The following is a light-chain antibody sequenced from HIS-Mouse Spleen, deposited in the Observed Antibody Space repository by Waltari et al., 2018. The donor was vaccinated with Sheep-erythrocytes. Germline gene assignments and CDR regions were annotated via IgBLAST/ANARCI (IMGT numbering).Light chain of an antibody. CDR2: EGS. CDR3: CSYAGSSTLV. J-gene: IGLJ2*01. CDR1: SSDVGSYNL. V-gene: IGLV2-23*01. Sequence: QSALTQPASVSGSPGQSITISCTGTSSDVGSYNLVSWYQQHPGKAPKPIIYEGSKRPSGVSNRFSGSKSGNTASLTISWLQAEDEADYYCCSYAGSSTLVFGGGTKLTVL.